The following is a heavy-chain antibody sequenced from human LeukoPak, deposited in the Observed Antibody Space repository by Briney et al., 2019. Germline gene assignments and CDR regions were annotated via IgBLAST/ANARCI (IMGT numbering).Heavy chain of an antibody. CDR2: IYYSGRT. CDR3: ARHAEESFDAFDI. Sequence: SETLSLTCTVSGGSISSGAYYWSWIRQPPGKGLEWIGYIYYSGRTYYKPSLGSRVTISVDRSRNQFSLKLTSVTAADTAGYYCARHAEESFDAFDIWGQGTMVTVSS. V-gene: IGHV4-30-4*01. J-gene: IGHJ3*02. CDR1: GGSISSGAYY. D-gene: IGHD1-26*01.